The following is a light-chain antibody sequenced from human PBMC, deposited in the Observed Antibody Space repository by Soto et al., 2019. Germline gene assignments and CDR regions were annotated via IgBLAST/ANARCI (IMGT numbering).Light chain of an antibody. J-gene: IGLJ2*01. CDR2: EVA. Sequence: QSALTQPASVSGSPGQSITISCTGTSSDVGGYNYVSWFQQHPGKAPKLVIYEVANRPSGVSNRFSGSKSDNTASLTISGLQAEDEADYYCTSFTSGSTVVFGGGTKLTVL. V-gene: IGLV2-14*01. CDR1: SSDVGGYNY. CDR3: TSFTSGSTVV.